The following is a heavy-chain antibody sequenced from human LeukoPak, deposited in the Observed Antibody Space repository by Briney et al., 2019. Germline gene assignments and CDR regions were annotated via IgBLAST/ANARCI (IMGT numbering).Heavy chain of an antibody. CDR1: GFTFSSYA. CDR2: ISYDGSNK. CDR3: ARDTQRGWYYYDTRGYYFDY. J-gene: IGHJ4*02. Sequence: GGSLRLSCVASGFTFSSYAMHWVRQAPGKGLEWVAVISYDGSNKYYADSVKGRFTVSRDNSKNTLYLQMNSLRAEDTAVYYCARDTQRGWYYYDTRGYYFDYWGQGTLVTVSS. D-gene: IGHD3-22*01. V-gene: IGHV3-30-3*01.